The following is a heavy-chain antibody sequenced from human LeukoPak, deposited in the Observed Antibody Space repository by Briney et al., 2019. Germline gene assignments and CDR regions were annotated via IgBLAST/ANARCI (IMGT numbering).Heavy chain of an antibody. D-gene: IGHD2-15*01. CDR3: ARDVDGGYCSGGSGRDY. CDR1: GGTFSSYA. Sequence: SVKVSCKASGGTFSSYAISWVRQAPGQGLEWMGRIIPIFGTANYAQKFQGRVTITTDESTSTAYMELSSLRSEDTAVYYCARDVDGGYCSGGSGRDYWGQGTLVTVSS. CDR2: IIPIFGTA. V-gene: IGHV1-69*05. J-gene: IGHJ4*02.